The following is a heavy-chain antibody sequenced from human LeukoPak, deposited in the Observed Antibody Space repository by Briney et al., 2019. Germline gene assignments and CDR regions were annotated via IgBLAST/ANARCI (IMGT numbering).Heavy chain of an antibody. D-gene: IGHD6-13*01. CDR1: GFTFSSYA. J-gene: IGHJ4*02. CDR2: ISGSGGST. CDR3: AKPYSSTRKGGFDY. Sequence: PGGSLRLFCAASGFTFSSYAMSWVRQAPGKGLEWVSAISGSGGSTYYADSVKGRFTISRDNSKNTLYLQMNSLRAEDTAVYYCAKPYSSTRKGGFDYWGQGTLVTVSS. V-gene: IGHV3-23*01.